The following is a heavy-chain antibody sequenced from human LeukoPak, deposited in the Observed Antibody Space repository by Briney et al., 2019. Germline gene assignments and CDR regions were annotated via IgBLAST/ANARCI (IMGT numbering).Heavy chain of an antibody. CDR2: IYYSGST. J-gene: IGHJ6*03. V-gene: IGHV4-39*07. Sequence: SETLSLTCTVSGGSISNSSYYWGWIRQPPGKGLEWIGSIYYSGSTYYNPSLKSRVTISVDTSKNQFSLKLSSVTAADTAVYYCARVRGEIVVVPAAIHYYYYMDVWGKGTTVTVSS. D-gene: IGHD2-2*02. CDR1: GGSISNSSYY. CDR3: ARVRGEIVVVPAAIHYYYYMDV.